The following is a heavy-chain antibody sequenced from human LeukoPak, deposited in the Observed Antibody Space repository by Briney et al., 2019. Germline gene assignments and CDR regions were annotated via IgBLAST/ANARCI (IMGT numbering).Heavy chain of an antibody. CDR3: GRYGQVPID. J-gene: IGHJ4*02. V-gene: IGHV3-7*03. D-gene: IGHD3-10*01. CDR1: GFTFSNVW. Sequence: GGSLRLSCAASGFTFSNVWMSWVRQAPGKGLEWVANIKQDGSEKNYVDSVKGRFTISRDNAKNSLYLQMSSLRVEDTAVYYCGRYGQVPIDWGQGTLVTVSS. CDR2: IKQDGSEK.